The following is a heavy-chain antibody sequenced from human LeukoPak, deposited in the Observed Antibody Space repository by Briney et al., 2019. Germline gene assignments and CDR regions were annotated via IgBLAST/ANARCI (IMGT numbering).Heavy chain of an antibody. Sequence: ASVKVSCKASGYTFTSYAMNWVRQAPGQGLEWMGWINTSTGNPTYAQGFTGRFVFSLDTSVSTAYLQISSLKAEDTAVYYCARDRAVVAANNWFDPWGQGTLVTVSS. CDR2: INTSTGNP. CDR3: ARDRAVVAANNWFDP. D-gene: IGHD2-15*01. CDR1: GYTFTSYA. V-gene: IGHV7-4-1*02. J-gene: IGHJ5*02.